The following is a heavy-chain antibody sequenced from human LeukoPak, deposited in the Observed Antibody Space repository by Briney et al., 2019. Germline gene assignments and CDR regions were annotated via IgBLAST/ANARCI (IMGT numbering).Heavy chain of an antibody. V-gene: IGHV3-15*01. D-gene: IGHD4-11*01. CDR1: RFSGFIFSNAW. CDR2: VKSKVDGGAV. J-gene: IGHJ5*02. Sequence: GGSLRLSCVASRFSGFIFSNAWMYWVRQAPGKGLEWVGRVKSKVDGGAVDYAAPVKDRFTISRDDSKDTVFLQMNSLKTEDTAVYYCTTDHDYTKGFDPWGQGTLVTVSS. CDR3: TTDHDYTKGFDP.